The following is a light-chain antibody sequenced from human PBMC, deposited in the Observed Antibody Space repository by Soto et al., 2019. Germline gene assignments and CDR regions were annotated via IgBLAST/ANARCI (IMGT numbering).Light chain of an antibody. CDR1: QSVSSSY. Sequence: EIVMTQSPGTLSLSPVERATLSCRASQSVSSSYLAWYQQKPGQAPRLLIYSGSNRATGIPDRFSGSGSGTDFTLTISRLEPEDFAVYYCQQYGSSPGWTFGQGTKVDIK. CDR3: QQYGSSPGWT. V-gene: IGKV3-20*01. J-gene: IGKJ1*01. CDR2: SGS.